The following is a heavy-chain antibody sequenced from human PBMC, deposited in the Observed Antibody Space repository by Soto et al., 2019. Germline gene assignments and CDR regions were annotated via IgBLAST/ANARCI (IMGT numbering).Heavy chain of an antibody. CDR1: GFTFSSYA. CDR2: ISGSGGST. CDR3: ANVASYRYDPFDY. V-gene: IGHV3-23*01. Sequence: GGALILSCAASGFTFSSYAMSWGLQAPGKGLEWVSAISGSGGSTYYADSVKGRFTISRDNSKNTLYLQMNSLRAEDTAVYYCANVASYRYDPFDYWGQGTLVTVSS. D-gene: IGHD5-18*01. J-gene: IGHJ4*02.